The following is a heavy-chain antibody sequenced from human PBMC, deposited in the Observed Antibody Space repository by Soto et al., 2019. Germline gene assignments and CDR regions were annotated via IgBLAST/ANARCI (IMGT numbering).Heavy chain of an antibody. V-gene: IGHV4-39*01. Sequence: SETLSLTCTVSGGSISSSSYYWGWIRQPPGKGLEWIGSIYYSGSTYYNPSLKSRVTISVDTSKNQFSLKLSSVTAADTAVYYRARRHSSGYKFDYWGQGTLVTSPQ. CDR1: GGSISSSSYY. CDR3: ARRHSSGYKFDY. CDR2: IYYSGST. J-gene: IGHJ4*02. D-gene: IGHD3-22*01.